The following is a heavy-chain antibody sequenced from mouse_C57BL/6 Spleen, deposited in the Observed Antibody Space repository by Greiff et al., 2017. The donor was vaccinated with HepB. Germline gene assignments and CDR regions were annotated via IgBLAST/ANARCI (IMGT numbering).Heavy chain of an antibody. CDR2: IDPNSGGT. D-gene: IGHD2-5*01. Sequence: VQLQQPGAELVKPGASVKLSCKASGYTFTSYWMHWVKQRPGQGLEWIGRIDPNSGGTKYNEKFKSKATLTVDKPSSTAYMQLSSLTSEDSAVYYCARSGVYSNYDYWGQGTLVTVSA. V-gene: IGHV1-72*01. CDR3: ARSGVYSNYDY. J-gene: IGHJ3*01. CDR1: GYTFTSYW.